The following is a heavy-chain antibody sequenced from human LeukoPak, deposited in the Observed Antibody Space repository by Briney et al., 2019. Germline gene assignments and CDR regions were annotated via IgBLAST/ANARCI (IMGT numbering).Heavy chain of an antibody. CDR1: GDSIGSGTFY. CDR3: ARGVSQIRGMWFDP. J-gene: IGHJ5*02. V-gene: IGHV4-61*02. CDR2: IQTSGAT. Sequence: SETLSLTCTVSGDSIGSGTFYWSWIRQPAGTGLEWIGRIQTSGATNYIPSLATRVTISVDTSKNQLSLKVNSVTAADTAVYYCARGVSQIRGMWFDPWGQGTLVTVSS. D-gene: IGHD3-10*01.